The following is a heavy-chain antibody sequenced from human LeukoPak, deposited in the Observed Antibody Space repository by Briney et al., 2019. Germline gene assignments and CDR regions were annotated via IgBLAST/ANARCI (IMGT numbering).Heavy chain of an antibody. CDR2: IYPGDSDT. V-gene: IGHV5-51*01. Sequence: GESLKISCKGSGYSFTSYWIGWVRQMHGKGLEWMGIIYPGDSDTRYSPSFQGQVTISADKSISTAYLQWSSLKSSDTAMYYCARHGSYYYDSSGYYGSLDYWGQGTLVTVSS. D-gene: IGHD3-22*01. CDR3: ARHGSYYYDSSGYYGSLDY. CDR1: GYSFTSYW. J-gene: IGHJ4*02.